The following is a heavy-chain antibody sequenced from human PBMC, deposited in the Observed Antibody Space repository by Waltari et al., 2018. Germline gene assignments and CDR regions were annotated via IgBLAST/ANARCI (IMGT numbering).Heavy chain of an antibody. CDR3: AKGISGTNSGIDF. D-gene: IGHD1-26*01. V-gene: IGHV3-23*01. CDR2: MSGSTGST. Sequence: EVQLLESGGGLVQPGGSLRLSCAASGFTFSHSAMSWVRQAPGKGLEWVSLMSGSTGSTYYADSVKGRFTISRDNSKNTLYLQMNSLRAEDTAVFYCAKGISGTNSGIDFWGQGTLVTVSS. CDR1: GFTFSHSA. J-gene: IGHJ4*02.